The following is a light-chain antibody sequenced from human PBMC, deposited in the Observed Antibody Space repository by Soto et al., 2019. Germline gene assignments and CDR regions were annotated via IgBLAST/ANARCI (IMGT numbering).Light chain of an antibody. J-gene: IGKJ3*01. CDR3: QQYNSYSFT. V-gene: IGKV1-5*01. CDR1: QTINTY. Sequence: DIQMTQSPSSLCASVGDRVTITCRASQTINTYLNWYQQKPGKAPKLLIYDASSLESGVPSRFSGSGSGTEFTLTISSLQPDDFATYYCQQYNSYSFTFGPGTKVDIK. CDR2: DAS.